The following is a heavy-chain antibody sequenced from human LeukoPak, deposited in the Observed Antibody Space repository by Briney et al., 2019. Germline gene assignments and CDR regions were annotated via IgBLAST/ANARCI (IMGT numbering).Heavy chain of an antibody. D-gene: IGHD3/OR15-3a*01. CDR1: GFTFSSYA. Sequence: GGSLRLSCAASGFTFSSYAMHWVRQAPGKGLEYVSAISSNGGSTYYANSVKGRFTISRDNSKNTLYLQMGSLRAEDMAVYYCARGAWTAYYLDYWGQGTLVTVSS. V-gene: IGHV3-64*01. CDR3: ARGAWTAYYLDY. CDR2: ISSNGGST. J-gene: IGHJ4*02.